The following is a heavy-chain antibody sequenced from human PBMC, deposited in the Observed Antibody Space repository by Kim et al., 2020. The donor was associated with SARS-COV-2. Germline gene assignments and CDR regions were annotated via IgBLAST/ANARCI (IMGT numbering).Heavy chain of an antibody. CDR2: ISHNGRDT. CDR1: GFMFSACA. V-gene: IGHV3-23*01. J-gene: IGHJ6*02. Sequence: VGSLRLSCAASGFMFSACAMGWVRQAPGKGLQWVSSISHNGRDTYYIDSVKGRFTISRDDSTDTLYLEMNSLRADDTAVYFCAKDIYDYSGMDVWGQGTMVTVSS. CDR3: AKDIYDYSGMDV.